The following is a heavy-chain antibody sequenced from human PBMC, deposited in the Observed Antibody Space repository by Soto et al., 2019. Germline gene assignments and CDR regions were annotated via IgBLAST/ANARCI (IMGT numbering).Heavy chain of an antibody. V-gene: IGHV4-4*07. CDR1: GGSISSYY. Sequence: SETLSLTCTVSGGSISSYYWSWIRQPGGKGLEWIGRIYTSGSTNYNPSLKSRVTMSVDTSKNQFSLKLSSVTAADTAVYYCARVGSGWYEGLLDYWGQGTLVTVSS. CDR2: IYTSGST. D-gene: IGHD6-19*01. CDR3: ARVGSGWYEGLLDY. J-gene: IGHJ4*02.